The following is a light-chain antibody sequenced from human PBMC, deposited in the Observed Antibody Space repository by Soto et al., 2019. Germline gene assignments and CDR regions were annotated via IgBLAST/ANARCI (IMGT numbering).Light chain of an antibody. CDR2: DVS. CDR1: SRDVGGYNF. V-gene: IGLV2-11*01. Sequence: QSVLTQPRSVSGSPGQSVTISCTGTSRDVGGYNFVSWYQQHPGKAPKLMIYDVSKRPSGVPDRFSGSKSGNTASLTISRLQAEDEADYYCCSYAGSYTVVFGGGTKVTVL. CDR3: CSYAGSYTVV. J-gene: IGLJ3*02.